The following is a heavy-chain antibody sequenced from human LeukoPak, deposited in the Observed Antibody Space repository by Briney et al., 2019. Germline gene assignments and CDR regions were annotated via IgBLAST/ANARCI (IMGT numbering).Heavy chain of an antibody. D-gene: IGHD3-22*01. Sequence: SETLSLTCTVSGGSISSSSYYWGWIRQPPGKGLEWIGSIYYSGSTYYNPSLKSRVTISVDTSKNQFSLKLSSVTAADTAVYYCARISWLLDFAWDYWGQGTLVTVSS. CDR3: ARISWLLDFAWDY. J-gene: IGHJ4*02. CDR1: GGSISSSSYY. CDR2: IYYSGST. V-gene: IGHV4-39*07.